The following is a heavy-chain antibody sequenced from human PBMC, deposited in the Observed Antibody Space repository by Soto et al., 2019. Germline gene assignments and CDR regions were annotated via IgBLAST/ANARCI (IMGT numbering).Heavy chain of an antibody. CDR1: GGTFSSYA. J-gene: IGHJ6*02. V-gene: IGHV1-69*13. CDR2: IIPIFGTP. Sequence: GASVKVSCKASGGTFSSYAISWVRQAPGQGLEWMGGIIPIFGTPNYAQNFQGRVTITADDSTSTAYMELSSLRSEDTAVYYCAKSAAIYYYGMDVSGQGTTVTVSS. CDR3: AKSAAIYYYGMDV.